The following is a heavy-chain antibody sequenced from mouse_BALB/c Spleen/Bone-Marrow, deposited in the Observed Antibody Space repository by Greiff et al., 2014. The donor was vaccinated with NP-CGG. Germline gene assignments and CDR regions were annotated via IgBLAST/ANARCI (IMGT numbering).Heavy chain of an antibody. D-gene: IGHD1-1*01. CDR2: IDPANGNT. CDR1: GFNIKDTY. J-gene: IGHJ2*01. CDR3: ASYYYGHYFDY. V-gene: IGHV14-3*02. Sequence: PLQQSGAELVKPGASVKLSCTASGFNIKDTYMHWVKQRPEQGLEWIGRIDPANGNTKYDPKFQGKATITADTSSNTAYLQLSSLTSEDTAVYYCASYYYGHYFDYWGQGTTLTVSS.